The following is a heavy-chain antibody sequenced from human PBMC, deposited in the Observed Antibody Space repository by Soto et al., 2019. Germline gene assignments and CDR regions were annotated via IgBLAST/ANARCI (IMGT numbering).Heavy chain of an antibody. CDR1: GYSFTSYW. Sequence: PGESLKIACKGSGYSFTSYWLSWVRQMSGKGLEWMGRLDPSDSYTNYSPSFQGHVTISADKSISTAYMQWSSLKASDIAMYSWEVNDKNYYGSGSPKPRSGMGVWGQETTVTVSS. CDR3: EVNDKNYYGSGSPKPRSGMGV. D-gene: IGHD3-10*01. J-gene: IGHJ6*02. CDR2: LDPSDSYT. V-gene: IGHV5-10-1*01.